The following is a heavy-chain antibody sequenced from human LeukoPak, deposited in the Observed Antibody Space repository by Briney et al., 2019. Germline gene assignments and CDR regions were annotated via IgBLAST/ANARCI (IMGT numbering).Heavy chain of an antibody. CDR2: ISAYNGNT. V-gene: IGHV1-18*01. Sequence: ASVKVSCKASGFIFSSYGINWVRQAPGQGPEWMGRISAYNGNTNYAQKLQGRVTMTTDTPTSTAYMELRSLTSDDTAVYYCVREGLGGLIAVQFDHWGQGTLVTVSS. CDR3: VREGLGGLIAVQFDH. CDR1: GFIFSSYG. J-gene: IGHJ4*02. D-gene: IGHD3-16*02.